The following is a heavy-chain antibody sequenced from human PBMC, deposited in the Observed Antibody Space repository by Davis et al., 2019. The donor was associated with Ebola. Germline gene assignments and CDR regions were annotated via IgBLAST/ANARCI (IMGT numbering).Heavy chain of an antibody. Sequence: ASAKVSCKASAYTFTTYGITWLRQAPGQGVDWVGWISPSKGDTNYIQKLQDRVTLTTDTSTSTAYMELKSLRSDDTAVYYCARGGGSTYSGIDHWGQGTLVPVSS. V-gene: IGHV1-18*01. CDR3: ARGGGSTYSGIDH. CDR2: ISPSKGDT. D-gene: IGHD2-21*01. CDR1: AYTFTTYG. J-gene: IGHJ4*02.